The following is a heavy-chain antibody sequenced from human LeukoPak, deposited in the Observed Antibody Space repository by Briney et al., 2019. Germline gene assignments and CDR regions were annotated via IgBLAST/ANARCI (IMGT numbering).Heavy chain of an antibody. CDR3: ARGTVTAPDY. D-gene: IGHD2-21*02. CDR1: GVSVSNTY. Sequence: PGGSLRLSCAASGVSVSNTYMSWVRQAPGKGLEWVSIIYSGGNTYYPDSVKGRFTISRDNSKNTLYLQMNRLRPEDTAVYYCARGTVTAPDYWGQGTLVTVSS. V-gene: IGHV3-53*01. CDR2: IYSGGNT. J-gene: IGHJ4*02.